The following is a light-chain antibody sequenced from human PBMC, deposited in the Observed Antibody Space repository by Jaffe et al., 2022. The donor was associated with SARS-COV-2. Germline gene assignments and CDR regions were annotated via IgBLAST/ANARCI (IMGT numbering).Light chain of an antibody. J-gene: IGKJ5*01. CDR2: AAS. V-gene: IGKV1D-12*01. CDR3: QQANSFPIT. Sequence: DIQVTQSPSSVSASVGDRVTITCRASQGISKWLDWYQQKPGKAPKLLIYAASRLQRGVPSRFSGSGSGTDFTLTISSLQPEDFATYYCQQANSFPITFGQGTRLEIK. CDR1: QGISKW.